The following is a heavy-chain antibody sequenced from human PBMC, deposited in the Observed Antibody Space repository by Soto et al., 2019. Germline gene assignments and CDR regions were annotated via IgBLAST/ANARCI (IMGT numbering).Heavy chain of an antibody. J-gene: IGHJ4*02. CDR3: ARWSLLWFGESTRSGAYYFDY. Sequence: SETLSLTCTVSGGSISTTSYYWGWIRQPPGKGLESIGNVYYSGSAYYNPSLKSGVTISVDTSKNQFSLKLSSVTSADTAVYYCARWSLLWFGESTRSGAYYFDYWGRGALVTVSS. CDR1: GGSISTTSYY. D-gene: IGHD3-10*01. V-gene: IGHV4-39*01. CDR2: VYYSGSA.